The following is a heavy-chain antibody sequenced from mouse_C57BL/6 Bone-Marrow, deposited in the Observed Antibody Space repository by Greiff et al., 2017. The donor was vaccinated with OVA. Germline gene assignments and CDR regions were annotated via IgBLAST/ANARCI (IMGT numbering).Heavy chain of an antibody. Sequence: QVQLKQPGAELVKPGASVKLSCKASGYTFTSYWMHWVKQRPGQGLEWIGMIHPNSGSTNYNEKFKSKATLTVDKSSSTAYMQLSSLTSEDSAVYYCARVDGYFLYWYFDVWGTGTTVTVSS. V-gene: IGHV1-64*01. J-gene: IGHJ1*03. CDR3: ARVDGYFLYWYFDV. CDR2: IHPNSGST. D-gene: IGHD2-3*01. CDR1: GYTFTSYW.